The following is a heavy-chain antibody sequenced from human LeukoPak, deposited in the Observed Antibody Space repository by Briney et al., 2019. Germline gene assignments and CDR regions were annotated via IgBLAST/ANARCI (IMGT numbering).Heavy chain of an antibody. J-gene: IGHJ4*02. CDR2: IKQDGSEK. CDR1: GFPFSDSL. CDR3: SRRLDY. Sequence: GGSLRLSCAASGFPFSDSLMDWVRQAPGKGMEWVASIKQDGSEKHYADSVKGRFTISRDNAKNSLFLQMNGLRAEDTAVYYCSRRLDYWGQGALVTVSS. V-gene: IGHV3-7*01.